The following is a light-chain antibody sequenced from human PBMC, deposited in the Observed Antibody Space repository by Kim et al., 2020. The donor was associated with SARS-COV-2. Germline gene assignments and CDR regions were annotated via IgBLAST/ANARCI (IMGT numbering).Light chain of an antibody. CDR1: KLGDKY. Sequence: SYELTQPPSVSVSPGQTASITCSGDKLGDKYACWYQQKPGQSPVLVIYQDSKRPSGIPERFSGSNSGNTATLTISGTQAMGEADYYCQAWDSSNVVFGGGTQLTVL. CDR2: QDS. J-gene: IGLJ2*01. CDR3: QAWDSSNVV. V-gene: IGLV3-1*01.